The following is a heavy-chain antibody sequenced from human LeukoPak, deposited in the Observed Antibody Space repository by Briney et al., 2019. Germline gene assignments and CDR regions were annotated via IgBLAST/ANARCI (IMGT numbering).Heavy chain of an antibody. CDR1: GFTFSSYG. CDR3: ARGYVLLDY. Sequence: PGGSLRLSCAASGFTFSSYGMHWVRQAPGKGLEYVSAITTNGGSTYYANSVKGRFTISRDNSKNTLYLQMGSLRAEDMAVYYCARGYVLLDYWGQGTLVTVSS. D-gene: IGHD2/OR15-2a*01. J-gene: IGHJ4*02. CDR2: ITTNGGST. V-gene: IGHV3-64*01.